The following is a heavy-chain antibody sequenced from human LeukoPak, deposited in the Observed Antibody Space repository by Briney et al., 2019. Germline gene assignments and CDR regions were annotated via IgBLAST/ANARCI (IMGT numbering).Heavy chain of an antibody. CDR3: TRLTAYNSSWYAFDI. D-gene: IGHD6-13*01. CDR2: IRTKANSYAT. CDR1: GLTFSGSA. J-gene: IGHJ3*02. V-gene: IGHV3-73*01. Sequence: GGSLRLSCAASGLTFSGSAMHWVRQASGKGLEWVGRIRTKANSYATAYAASVTGRFTISRDDSKNTAYLQMNSLETEDTAVYYYTRLTAYNSSWYAFDIWGQGTMVTVSS.